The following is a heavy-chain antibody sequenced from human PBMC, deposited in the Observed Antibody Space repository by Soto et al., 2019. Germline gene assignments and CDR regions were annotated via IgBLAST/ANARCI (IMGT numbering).Heavy chain of an antibody. D-gene: IGHD3-9*01. Sequence: SETLSLTCAVYGGSFSGYYWSWIRQPPGEGLEWIGEINHSGSTDYNPSLKSRVTISVDTSKNQFSLKLSSVTAADTAVYYCARVLRYYHVVIDAFDIWGQGTMVTVSS. J-gene: IGHJ3*02. CDR3: ARVLRYYHVVIDAFDI. V-gene: IGHV4-34*01. CDR2: INHSGST. CDR1: GGSFSGYY.